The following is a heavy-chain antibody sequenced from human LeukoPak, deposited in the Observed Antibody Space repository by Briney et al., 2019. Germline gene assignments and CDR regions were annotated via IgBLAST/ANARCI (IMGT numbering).Heavy chain of an antibody. CDR1: GGSFSGYY. Sequence: SETLSLTCAGYGGSFSGYYWSWIRQPPGKGLEWIGEINHSGSTNYNPSLKSRVTISVDTSKNQFSLKLSSVTAADTAVYYCARGHRYSSGWRPYYYYGMDVWGQGTTVTVSS. CDR2: INHSGST. J-gene: IGHJ6*02. D-gene: IGHD6-19*01. CDR3: ARGHRYSSGWRPYYYYGMDV. V-gene: IGHV4-34*01.